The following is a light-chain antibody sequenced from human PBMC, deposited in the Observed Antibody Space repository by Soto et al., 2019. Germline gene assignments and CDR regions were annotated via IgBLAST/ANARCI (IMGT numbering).Light chain of an antibody. Sequence: DIPMTQSPSTLSASVGDRDTITCRASQSISSWLAWYQQKPGKAPKLLIYDASSLESGVPSRFSGSGSGTEFTLTISSLQPDDFATYYCQQYNSYSALTFGGGTKVEIK. CDR1: QSISSW. V-gene: IGKV1-5*01. J-gene: IGKJ4*01. CDR3: QQYNSYSALT. CDR2: DAS.